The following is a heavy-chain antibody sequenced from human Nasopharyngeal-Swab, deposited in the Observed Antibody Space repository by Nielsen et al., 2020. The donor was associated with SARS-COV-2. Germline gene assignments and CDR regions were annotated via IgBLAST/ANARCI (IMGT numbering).Heavy chain of an antibody. CDR3: ARDSAGHSGGYDQESVIDY. D-gene: IGHD5-12*01. V-gene: IGHV3-21*01. CDR2: ISSSSSYI. CDR1: GFTFSSYS. Sequence: GESLKISCAASGFTFSSYSMNWVRQAPGEGLEWVSSISSSSSYIYYADSVKGRFTISRDNAKNSLYLQMNSLRAEDTAVYYCARDSAGHSGGYDQESVIDYWGQGTLVTVSS. J-gene: IGHJ4*02.